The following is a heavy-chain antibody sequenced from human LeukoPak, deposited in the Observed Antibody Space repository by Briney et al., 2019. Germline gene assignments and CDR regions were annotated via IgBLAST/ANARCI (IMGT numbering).Heavy chain of an antibody. Sequence: SETLSLTCAVYGGSFSGYYWSWIRQPPGKGLEWIGEINHSGSTYYNPSLKSRVTISVDTSKNQFSLKLSSVTAADTAVYYCARGRSSRYFQHWGQGTLVTVSS. V-gene: IGHV4-34*01. CDR2: INHSGST. CDR1: GGSFSGYY. J-gene: IGHJ1*01. CDR3: ARGRSSRYFQH.